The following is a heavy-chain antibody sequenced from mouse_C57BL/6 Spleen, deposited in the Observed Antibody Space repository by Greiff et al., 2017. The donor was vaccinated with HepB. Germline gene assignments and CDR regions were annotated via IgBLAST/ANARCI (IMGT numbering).Heavy chain of an antibody. D-gene: IGHD2-5*01. Sequence: EVLLVESGAELVRPGASVKLSCTASGFNINDDYMHWVKQRPEQGLEWIGWIDPENGDTEYASKFQGKATITADTSSNTAYLQLSSLTSEDTAVYYCTVYSNYLAWFADWGQGTLVTVAA. CDR2: IDPENGDT. CDR3: TVYSNYLAWFAD. CDR1: GFNINDDY. J-gene: IGHJ3*01. V-gene: IGHV14-4*01.